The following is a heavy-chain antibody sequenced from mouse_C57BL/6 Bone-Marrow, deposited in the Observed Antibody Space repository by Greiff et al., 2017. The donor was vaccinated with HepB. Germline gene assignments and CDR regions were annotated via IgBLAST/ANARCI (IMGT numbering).Heavy chain of an antibody. Sequence: EVQLQQSGAELVRPGASVKLSCTASGFNIKDDYMHWVKQRPEQGLEWIGWIDPENGDTEYASKFQGKATITADTSSNTAYLQLSSLTSEDTAVYYCTTWDYGSIPYYAMDYWGQGTSVTVSS. D-gene: IGHD1-1*01. CDR2: IDPENGDT. V-gene: IGHV14-4*01. CDR1: GFNIKDDY. J-gene: IGHJ4*01. CDR3: TTWDYGSIPYYAMDY.